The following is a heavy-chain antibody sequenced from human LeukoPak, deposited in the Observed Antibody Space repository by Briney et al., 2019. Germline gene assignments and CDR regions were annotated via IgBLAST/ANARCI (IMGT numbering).Heavy chain of an antibody. CDR2: INPNSGDT. CDR3: ARDYCSSASCLFDY. Sequence: ASVKVSCTASGYTFTGYHMHWVRQAPGQGLEWMGRINPNSGDTNYAQKFQGRVTMTRDTSISTAYMELSRLRSDDTAVYYCARDYCSSASCLFDYWGQGTLVTVSS. CDR1: GYTFTGYH. J-gene: IGHJ4*02. D-gene: IGHD2-2*01. V-gene: IGHV1-2*06.